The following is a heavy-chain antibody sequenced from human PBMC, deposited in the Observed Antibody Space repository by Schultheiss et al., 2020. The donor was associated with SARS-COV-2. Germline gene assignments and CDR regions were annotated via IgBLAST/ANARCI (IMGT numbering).Heavy chain of an antibody. CDR3: TSTHLSGSNSEYYFDY. J-gene: IGHJ4*02. CDR1: GFTFSSYG. CDR2: IRSKAYGGTT. Sequence: GGSLRLSCAASGFTFSSYGMHWVRQAPGKGLEWVGFIRSKAYGGTTEYAASVKGRFTISRDDSKSIAYLQMNSLKTEDTAVYYCTSTHLSGSNSEYYFDYWGQGTLVTVSS. D-gene: IGHD1-26*01. V-gene: IGHV3-49*04.